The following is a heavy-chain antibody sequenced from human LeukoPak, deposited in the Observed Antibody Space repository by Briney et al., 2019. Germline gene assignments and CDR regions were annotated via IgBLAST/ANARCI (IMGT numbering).Heavy chain of an antibody. CDR3: ARITRRWFGDSTPPNWFDP. J-gene: IGHJ5*02. CDR2: IYYIGST. V-gene: IGHV4-39*01. CDR1: GGSISSSSYY. Sequence: SETLSLTCTVPGGSISSSSYYWGWIRQPPGKGLEWIGSIYYIGSTYYNPSLKSRVTISVDTSKNQFSLKLSSVTAADTAVYYCARITRRWFGDSTPPNWFDPWGQGTLVTVSS. D-gene: IGHD3-10*01.